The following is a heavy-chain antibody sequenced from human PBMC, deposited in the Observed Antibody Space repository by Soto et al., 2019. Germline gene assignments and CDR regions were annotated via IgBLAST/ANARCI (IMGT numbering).Heavy chain of an antibody. V-gene: IGHV4-39*01. CDR2: INSSGST. Sequence: SETLSLTCTVSGGSFGSRAYYWGWIRRAPGKGLEWIGSINSSGSTFSNPSLKSRVTLSVDTSKNQFSLKLTSVTAADTALYYCSRRAPEGFDPWGQGTLVTV. CDR1: GGSFGSRAYY. J-gene: IGHJ5*02. CDR3: SRRAPEGFDP.